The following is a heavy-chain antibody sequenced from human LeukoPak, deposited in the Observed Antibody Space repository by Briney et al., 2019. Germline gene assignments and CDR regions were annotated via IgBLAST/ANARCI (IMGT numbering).Heavy chain of an antibody. D-gene: IGHD2-15*01. V-gene: IGHV4-59*02. J-gene: IGHJ4*02. CDR1: GGSVSSYY. CDR3: TRGGGGQIPY. CDR2: IYYSGRT. Sequence: SETLSLTCTVSGGSVSSYYWSWIRQPPGKGLEWIGYIYYSGRTNYNPSLKSRVIISVDTSKNQFSLKLSSVTAADTAVYYCTRGGGGQIPYWGQGTLVTVSS.